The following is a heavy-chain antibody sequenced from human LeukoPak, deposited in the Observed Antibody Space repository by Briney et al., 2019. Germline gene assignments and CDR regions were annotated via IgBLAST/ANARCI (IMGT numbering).Heavy chain of an antibody. CDR1: GGSISSSSYY. D-gene: IGHD6-13*01. J-gene: IGHJ5*02. Sequence: SETLSLTCTVSGGSISSSSYYWGWIRQPPGKGLEWIGSIYYSGSTYYNPSLKSRVTISVDTSKNQFSLKLSSVTAADTAVYYCARLPVAAAAPTWGQGILVTASS. CDR2: IYYSGST. V-gene: IGHV4-39*01. CDR3: ARLPVAAAAPT.